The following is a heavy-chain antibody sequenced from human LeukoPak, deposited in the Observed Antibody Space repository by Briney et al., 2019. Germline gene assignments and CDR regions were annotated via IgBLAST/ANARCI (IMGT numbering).Heavy chain of an antibody. Sequence: SETLSLTCAVSGGSISSGGYSWSWIRQPPGKGLEWIGEINHSGSTNSNPSLKSRVAISVDTSKNQFSLKLSSVTAVDTAVYYCASQPKLERRRYFDYWGQGTLVTVSS. CDR3: ASQPKLERRRYFDY. V-gene: IGHV4-34*01. J-gene: IGHJ4*02. CDR2: INHSGST. D-gene: IGHD1-1*01. CDR1: GGSISSGGYS.